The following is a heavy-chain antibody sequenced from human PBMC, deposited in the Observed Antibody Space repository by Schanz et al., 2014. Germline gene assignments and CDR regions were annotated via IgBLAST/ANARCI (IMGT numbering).Heavy chain of an antibody. D-gene: IGHD4-17*01. CDR1: GYTFTSYD. CDR3: ARTIAYGGSSGYFDY. J-gene: IGHJ4*02. V-gene: IGHV1-2*04. Sequence: QVQLVQSGAEVKKPGASVKVSCTASGYTFTSYDINWVRQAPGQGLEWLGWMNPNTGCTNFAQKFQGWVTVTRDTSISTVYMELSRVTYEDTTVYYCARTIAYGGSSGYFDYWGQGTLVTVSS. CDR2: MNPNTGCT.